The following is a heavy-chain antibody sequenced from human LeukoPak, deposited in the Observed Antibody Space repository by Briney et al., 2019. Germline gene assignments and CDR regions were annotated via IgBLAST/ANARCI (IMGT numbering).Heavy chain of an antibody. CDR3: ARDLVVLSPGSRRNHPGGAGGFDP. J-gene: IGHJ5*02. D-gene: IGHD2-15*01. CDR2: ISAYNGNT. Sequence: ASVKVSCKASGYTFTSYGISWVRQAPGQGLEWMGWISAYNGNTNYAQKLQGRVTMTTDTSTSTAYMELRSLRSDDTAVYYCARDLVVLSPGSRRNHPGGAGGFDPWGQGTLVTVSS. CDR1: GYTFTSYG. V-gene: IGHV1-18*01.